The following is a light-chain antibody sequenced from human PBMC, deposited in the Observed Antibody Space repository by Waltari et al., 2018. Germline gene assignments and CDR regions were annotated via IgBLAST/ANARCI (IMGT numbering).Light chain of an antibody. V-gene: IGKV1-9*01. Sequence: IQLTQSPSSLSASVGDKVTITCRASGGISTYLAWYQQQPGKAPKLLIYGASTLQSGVPSRFRGSGSGTDFTLTISSLQPGDFATYYCQQLDKYPLTFGGGTKVEIK. CDR1: GGISTY. J-gene: IGKJ4*01. CDR2: GAS. CDR3: QQLDKYPLT.